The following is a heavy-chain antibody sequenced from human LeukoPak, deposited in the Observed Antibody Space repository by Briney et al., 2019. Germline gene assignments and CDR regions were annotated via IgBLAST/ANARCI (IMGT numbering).Heavy chain of an antibody. CDR2: IYSGGST. J-gene: IGHJ4*02. CDR3: ARDLSSDY. V-gene: IGHV3-66*02. CDR1: GFTFSTST. Sequence: GGSLRLSCAASGFTFSTSTMNWVRQAPGKGLEWVSVIYSGGSTYYADSVKGRFTISRDNSKNTLYLQMNSLRAEDTAVYYCARDLSSDYWGQGTLVTVSS.